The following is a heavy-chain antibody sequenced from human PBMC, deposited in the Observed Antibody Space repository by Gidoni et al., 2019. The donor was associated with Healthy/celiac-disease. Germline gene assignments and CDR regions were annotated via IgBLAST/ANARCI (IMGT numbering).Heavy chain of an antibody. Sequence: SLKSRVTISVDTSKNQFSLKLSSVTAADTAVYYCAREISSSWLGSGWIDYWGQGTLVTVSS. D-gene: IGHD6-13*01. V-gene: IGHV4-31*02. CDR3: AREISSSWLGSGWIDY. J-gene: IGHJ4*02.